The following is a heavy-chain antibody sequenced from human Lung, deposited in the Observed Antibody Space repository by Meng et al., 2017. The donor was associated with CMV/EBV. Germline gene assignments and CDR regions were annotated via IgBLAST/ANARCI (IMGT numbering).Heavy chain of an antibody. CDR1: GGTVSTYT. Sequence: SXXVSXKASGGTVSTYTVSWVRQAPGQGLEWMGRVIPMAGIEGGVANYAQKFRGRVTITADKSTGTAYMELSSLRSEDTAIYYCARDKNNYPYNGFDPWXQGTPVTVSS. D-gene: IGHD4-11*01. J-gene: IGHJ5*02. V-gene: IGHV1-69*04. CDR3: ARDKNNYPYNGFDP. CDR2: VIPMAGIEGGVA.